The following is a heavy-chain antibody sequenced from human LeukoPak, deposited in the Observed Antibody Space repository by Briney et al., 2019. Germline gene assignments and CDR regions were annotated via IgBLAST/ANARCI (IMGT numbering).Heavy chain of an antibody. Sequence: ASVKVSCKVSGYTLTELSMHWVRQAPGKGLEWMGGFDPEDGETIYAQKFQGRVTMTEDTSTDTAYMELSSLRSEDTAVYYCSTPPSLSSGWFLRYWGQGTLVAVSS. D-gene: IGHD6-19*01. CDR1: GYTLTELS. J-gene: IGHJ4*02. V-gene: IGHV1-24*01. CDR3: STPPSLSSGWFLRY. CDR2: FDPEDGET.